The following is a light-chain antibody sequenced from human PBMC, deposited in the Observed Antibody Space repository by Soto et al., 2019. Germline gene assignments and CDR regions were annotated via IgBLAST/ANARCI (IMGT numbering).Light chain of an antibody. J-gene: IGLJ2*01. CDR1: SSDVGGYNY. CDR2: DVI. CDR3: SSYTSSSTLV. Sequence: QSALTQPASVSGSPGQSITISCTGTSSDVGGYNYVSWYQQHPGKPPKFMIYDVINRPSVVSNRFSGSKSGNMASLTISWLQAEDEADYYCSSYTSSSTLVFGGGTKLTVL. V-gene: IGLV2-14*01.